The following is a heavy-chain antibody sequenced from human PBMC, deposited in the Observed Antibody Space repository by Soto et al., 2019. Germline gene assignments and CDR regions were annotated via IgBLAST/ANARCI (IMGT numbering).Heavy chain of an antibody. CDR1: GGSISSGGYY. V-gene: IGHV4-31*03. CDR2: IYYSRST. J-gene: IGHJ6*02. D-gene: IGHD2-15*01. CDR3: ARGTGYCSGGSCYSYYYGMDV. Sequence: QVQLQESGPGLVKPSQTLSLTCTVSGGSISSGGYYWSWIRQHPGKGLEWIGYIYYSRSTYYNPSLKSRVTISEHTSKNQYSLKRSSVTAADTAVYYCARGTGYCSGGSCYSYYYGMDVWGQGTTVTVSS.